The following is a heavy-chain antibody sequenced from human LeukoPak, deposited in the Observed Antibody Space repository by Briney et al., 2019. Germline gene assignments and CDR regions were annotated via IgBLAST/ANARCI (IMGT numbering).Heavy chain of an antibody. CDR2: ISWDGGST. V-gene: IGHV3-43D*03. CDR1: GFTFYDYA. Sequence: PGGSLRLSCAASGFTFYDYAMHWVRQAPGKGLEWVSLISWDGGSTYYADSMKGRFTISRDNSKNSLYLQMNSLRAEDTALYYCAKDASHRKDSSSWSYYFDYWGQGTLVTVSS. J-gene: IGHJ4*02. CDR3: AKDASHRKDSSSWSYYFDY. D-gene: IGHD6-13*01.